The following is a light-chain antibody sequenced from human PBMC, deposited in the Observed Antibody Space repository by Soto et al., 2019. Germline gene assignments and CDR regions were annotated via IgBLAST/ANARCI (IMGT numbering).Light chain of an antibody. CDR1: QSISSW. CDR3: QQYNSYSSLT. CDR2: DAS. Sequence: DIQMTQSPSTLSASVGDRVTITCRASQSISSWLAWYQQKPGKAPKLLIYDASSLESGVPSRFSGSGSGTEFTLTISSLQPDDFVTYYCQQYNSYSSLTFGGGTKVEIK. V-gene: IGKV1-5*01. J-gene: IGKJ4*01.